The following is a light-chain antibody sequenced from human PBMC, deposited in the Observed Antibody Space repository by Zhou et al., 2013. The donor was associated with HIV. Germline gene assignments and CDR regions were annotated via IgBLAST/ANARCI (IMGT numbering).Light chain of an antibody. CDR2: GAS. CDR3: QHYGVSPYT. CDR1: QTVSSN. Sequence: EIVLTQSPATLSLSPGERATLSCRASQTVSSNLAWYQQKPGQGPKVLIFGASTRANGIPGRFSGSGSGTEFTLTISRLEPEDFAVYYCQHYGVSPYTFGPGTKLEI. V-gene: IGKV3-20*01. J-gene: IGKJ2*01.